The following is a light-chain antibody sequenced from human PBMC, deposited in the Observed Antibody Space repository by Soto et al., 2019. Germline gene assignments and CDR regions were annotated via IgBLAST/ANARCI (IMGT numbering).Light chain of an antibody. V-gene: IGLV2-14*01. CDR3: SSYTSSSTYV. CDR2: EVS. J-gene: IGLJ1*01. CDR1: SSDVGGYNY. Sequence: QSVLTQPPSVCGSPGQSITISCTGTSSDVGGYNYVSWYQHHPVKAPKLMIYEVSNRPSGVSNRFSGSKSGNTASLTISGLQAEDEADYYCSSYTSSSTYVFGTGTKVTVL.